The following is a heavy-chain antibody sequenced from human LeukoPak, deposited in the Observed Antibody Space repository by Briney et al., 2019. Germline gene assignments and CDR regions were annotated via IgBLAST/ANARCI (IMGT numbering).Heavy chain of an antibody. CDR1: GGSISSSTYF. J-gene: IGHJ4*02. Sequence: SETLSLTCTVSGGSISSSTYFWGWIRQPPGKGLDWIGSIYYSGSSYYNPSLKSRVTISVDMSKSQFSLKLSSVTAADTAVYYCARHMYSGAWYYFDYWGQGTLVTVSS. CDR2: IYYSGSS. CDR3: ARHMYSGAWYYFDY. V-gene: IGHV4-39*01. D-gene: IGHD6-19*01.